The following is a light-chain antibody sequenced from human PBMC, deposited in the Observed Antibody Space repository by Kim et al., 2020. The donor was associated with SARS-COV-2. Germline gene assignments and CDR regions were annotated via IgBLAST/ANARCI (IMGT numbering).Light chain of an antibody. CDR1: QSISSW. CDR3: QQHNSYPFT. Sequence: ASVGDRVTITCRASQSISSWLAWYQQKPGKAPNLLIYHASSLESGVPSRFSGSGSGTEFTLTISSLQPDDSATYYCQQHNSYPFTFGGGTKVEIK. CDR2: HAS. V-gene: IGKV1-5*01. J-gene: IGKJ4*01.